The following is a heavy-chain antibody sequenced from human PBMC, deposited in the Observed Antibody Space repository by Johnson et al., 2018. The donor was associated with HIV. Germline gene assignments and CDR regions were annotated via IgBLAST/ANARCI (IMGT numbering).Heavy chain of an antibody. Sequence: QEQLVESGGGLVKPGGSLRLSCAASGFTFSDYYMSWIRQAPGKGLEWVSYISSGGNSIYYADSVKGRFTISRDNAKNSLFLQMNSLTAEATAVYYCARLVATKDYAFDIWGQGTLVTVSS. V-gene: IGHV3-11*04. J-gene: IGHJ3*02. CDR3: ARLVATKDYAFDI. CDR2: ISSGGNSI. D-gene: IGHD5-12*01. CDR1: GFTFSDYY.